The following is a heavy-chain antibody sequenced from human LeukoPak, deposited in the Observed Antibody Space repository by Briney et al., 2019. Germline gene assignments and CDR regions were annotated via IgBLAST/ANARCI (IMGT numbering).Heavy chain of an antibody. D-gene: IGHD1-26*01. V-gene: IGHV1-2*02. Sequence: ASVKVSCKASGYTFTGYYMHWVRQPPGQGLEWMGWINPNSSGTNNAQKFQGKGTMTRYTSISTAYMALSRLRADDTAVYDCARIRVGTTKVIDYWGQGTLVTVPS. J-gene: IGHJ4*02. CDR1: GYTFTGYY. CDR2: INPNSSGT. CDR3: ARIRVGTTKVIDY.